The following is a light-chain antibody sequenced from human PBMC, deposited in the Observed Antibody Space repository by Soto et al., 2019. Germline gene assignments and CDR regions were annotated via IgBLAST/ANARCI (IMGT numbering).Light chain of an antibody. V-gene: IGKV3-11*01. CDR3: QQRSNWPQIT. CDR2: DAS. Sequence: EIVLTQSPATLSLSPGESATLSCRASQSVSKYLAWYQQKPGQAPRLLIHDASNRATGIPARFSGSGSGTDVTLTISSREPEDVGGDDCQQRSNWPQITFGGGTKVEIK. CDR1: QSVSKY. J-gene: IGKJ4*01.